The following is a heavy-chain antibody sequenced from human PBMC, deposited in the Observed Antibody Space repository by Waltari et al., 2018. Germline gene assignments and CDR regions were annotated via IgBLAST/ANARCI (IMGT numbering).Heavy chain of an antibody. J-gene: IGHJ3*02. V-gene: IGHV1-69*08. Sequence: QVQLVQSGAEVKKPGSSVKVSCKASGGTFSSYAISWVRQAPGQGLEWMGRIIPIFGTANYAQKCQGRVTITADKSTGTAYMELSSLRSEDTAVYYCAKHRGAGVPFAHAFDIWGQGTMVTVSS. CDR1: GGTFSSYA. CDR2: IIPIFGTA. D-gene: IGHD3-10*01. CDR3: AKHRGAGVPFAHAFDI.